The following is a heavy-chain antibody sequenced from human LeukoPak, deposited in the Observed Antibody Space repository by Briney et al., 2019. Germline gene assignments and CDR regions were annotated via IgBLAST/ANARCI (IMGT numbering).Heavy chain of an antibody. Sequence: SETLSLTCTVSGGSISSYYWSWIRQPPGKGLEWIGYIYYSGSTNYNPSLKSRVTISVDTSKNQFSLKLSSVTAADTAVYYCARARYWGSTSAIAFDIWGQGTMVTVSS. D-gene: IGHD2-2*01. CDR1: GGSISSYY. CDR2: IYYSGST. V-gene: IGHV4-59*01. CDR3: ARARYWGSTSAIAFDI. J-gene: IGHJ3*02.